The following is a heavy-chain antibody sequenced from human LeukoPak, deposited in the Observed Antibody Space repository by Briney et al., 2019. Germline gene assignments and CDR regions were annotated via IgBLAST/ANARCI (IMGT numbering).Heavy chain of an antibody. Sequence: GGSLRLSCAASGFTFLSYGMHWVRQAPGKGLEWVAFIRYDGSNKYYADSVKGRFTISRDNSKNTLYLQMNSLRSEDTAVYYCARLIDERVGIWGQGTMVTVSS. V-gene: IGHV3-30*02. CDR2: IRYDGSNK. CDR1: GFTFLSYG. D-gene: IGHD3-22*01. CDR3: ARLIDERVGI. J-gene: IGHJ3*02.